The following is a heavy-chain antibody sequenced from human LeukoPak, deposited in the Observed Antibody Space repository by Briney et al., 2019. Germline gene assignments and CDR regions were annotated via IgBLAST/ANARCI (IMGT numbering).Heavy chain of an antibody. D-gene: IGHD2-2*01. J-gene: IGHJ4*02. CDR2: INPNSGGT. Sequence: GASVKVSCKASGYTFTGYYMHWVRQAPGQGLEWMGWINPNSGGTNYAQKFQGWVTMTRDTSISTAYMELSRLRSDDTAVYYCARGSGYCSSTSCPSLPFDYWGQGTLVTVSS. CDR3: ARGSGYCSSTSCPSLPFDY. V-gene: IGHV1-2*04. CDR1: GYTFTGYY.